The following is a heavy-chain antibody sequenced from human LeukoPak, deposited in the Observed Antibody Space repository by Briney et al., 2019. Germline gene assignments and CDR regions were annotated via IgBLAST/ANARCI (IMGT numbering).Heavy chain of an antibody. CDR2: IYPGGSDI. V-gene: IGHV5-51*01. CDR1: GYTFTNYW. J-gene: IGHJ4*02. D-gene: IGHD4-17*01. CDR3: ATFTTTDGEKSTKYFNY. Sequence: GESLKISCKCSGYTFTNYWIAWVRQMPGKGLEWMGVIYPGGSDIRYSPSFQGQVTISVDNSISTAYLQWDSLKASDTAMYYCATFTTTDGEKSTKYFNYWGQGTLVTVSS.